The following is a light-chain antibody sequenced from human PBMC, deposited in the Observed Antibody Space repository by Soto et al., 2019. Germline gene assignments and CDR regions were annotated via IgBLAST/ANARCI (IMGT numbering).Light chain of an antibody. CDR1: SSDVGAYDF. J-gene: IGLJ1*01. V-gene: IGLV2-14*03. CDR3: SSYTSSSPRV. Sequence: QSALTQPASVSGSPGQSITISCTGTSSDVGAYDFVSWYQQHPDKAPKLMIYEVSNRPSGVSNPFSGSKSVNTATLTISGLQAEDEADYYCSSYTSSSPRVFGTGTKLTVL. CDR2: EVS.